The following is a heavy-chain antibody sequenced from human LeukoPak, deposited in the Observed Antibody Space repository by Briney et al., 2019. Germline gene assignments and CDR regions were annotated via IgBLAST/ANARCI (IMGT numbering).Heavy chain of an antibody. CDR1: GYTFTSYY. CDR3: ARVSHSSGWSIDFDY. J-gene: IGHJ4*02. D-gene: IGHD6-19*01. Sequence: ASVKVSCKASGYTFTSYYMHWVRQAPGQGLEWMGIIDPSGGSTSYAQKFQGRVTMTRDTSTSTVYMELSSLRSEDTAVYYCARVSHSSGWSIDFDYWGQGTLVTVSS. V-gene: IGHV1-46*01. CDR2: IDPSGGST.